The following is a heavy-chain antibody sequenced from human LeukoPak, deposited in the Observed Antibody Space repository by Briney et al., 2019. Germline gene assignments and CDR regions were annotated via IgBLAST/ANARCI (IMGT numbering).Heavy chain of an antibody. CDR2: INPNSGGT. J-gene: IGHJ5*02. Sequence: ASVMRSCNASRYASTSEYMHWARLAPSQGQELMGRINPNSGGTNYAQKFQGRVTMTRVTSISTAYMELSRLRSDDTAVYYCASFSSGWYFFAHWGQGTLVTVSS. D-gene: IGHD6-19*01. V-gene: IGHV1-2*02. CDR1: RYASTSEY. CDR3: ASFSSGWYFFAH.